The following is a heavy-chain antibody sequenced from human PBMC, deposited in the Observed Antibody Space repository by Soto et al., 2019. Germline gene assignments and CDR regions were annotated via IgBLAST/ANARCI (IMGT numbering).Heavy chain of an antibody. J-gene: IGHJ4*02. D-gene: IGHD3-3*01. CDR3: ARYNFWSGYWSYLDY. CDR2: INHSGST. V-gene: IGHV4-34*01. Sequence: SETLSLTCAVYGGSFSGYYWSWIRQPPGKGLEWIGEINHSGSTNYNPSLKSRVTISVDTSKNQFSLKLSSVTAADTAVYYCARYNFWSGYWSYLDYWGQGTLVTISS. CDR1: GGSFSGYY.